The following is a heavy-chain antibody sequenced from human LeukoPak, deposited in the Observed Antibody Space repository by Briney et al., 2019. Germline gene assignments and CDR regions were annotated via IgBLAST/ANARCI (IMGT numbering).Heavy chain of an antibody. D-gene: IGHD6-13*01. V-gene: IGHV3-74*01. CDR1: GFSFSGHW. CDR3: ARGPSSNWSGLDF. J-gene: IGHJ4*02. CDR2: ISPTGSTT. Sequence: GGSLRLSCAASGFSFSGHWMHWARQLPGKGLVRVSRISPTGSTTSYADSVKGRFTVSRDNAKNTLYLQVNNLRAEDTAVYYCARGPSSNWSGLDFWGQGTLLTVSS.